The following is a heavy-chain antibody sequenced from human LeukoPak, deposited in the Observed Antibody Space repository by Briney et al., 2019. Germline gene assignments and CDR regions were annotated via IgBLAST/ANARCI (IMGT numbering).Heavy chain of an antibody. CDR1: GYTFTSYD. Sequence: ASVKVSCKASGYTFTSYDINWVRQATGQGLEWMGWMNPNSGNTGYAQKFQGRVTITRNTSISTAYMELGSLRSEDTAVYYCTLGLAARGEFDYWGQGTLVTVSS. CDR2: MNPNSGNT. V-gene: IGHV1-8*03. J-gene: IGHJ4*02. CDR3: TLGLAARGEFDY. D-gene: IGHD6-6*01.